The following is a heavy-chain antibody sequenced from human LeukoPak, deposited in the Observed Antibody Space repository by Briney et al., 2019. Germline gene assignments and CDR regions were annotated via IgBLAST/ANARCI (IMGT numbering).Heavy chain of an antibody. V-gene: IGHV3-66*01. CDR3: TRGGSGYYIRCFDY. J-gene: IGHJ4*02. CDR1: GFTVSSDS. CDR2: IYTGGGT. D-gene: IGHD3-22*01. Sequence: PGGSLRLSCAASGFTVSSDSMNWLRQAPGKGLQWVSVIYTGGGTYYADSVTGRFTISRDNSKNTLYLQMNSLRVEDTAVYYCTRGGSGYYIRCFDYWGQGTLVTVSS.